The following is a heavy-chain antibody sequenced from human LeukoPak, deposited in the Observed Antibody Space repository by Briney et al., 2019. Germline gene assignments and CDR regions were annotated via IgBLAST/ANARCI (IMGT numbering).Heavy chain of an antibody. D-gene: IGHD2-2*01. Sequence: GASVTVSCKASGYTFTSYCMDWVRQPPGQGLEWMGVLNTSGGSASDARKFQGGVNMTRDTSPNRLYMELSSQSSEHTAVYYCPTDRIVVVPLRRFPTTGQLGAFDIWGQGTMVTVSS. J-gene: IGHJ3*02. CDR1: GYTFTSYC. V-gene: IGHV1-46*01. CDR3: PTDRIVVVPLRRFPTTGQLGAFDI. CDR2: LNTSGGSA.